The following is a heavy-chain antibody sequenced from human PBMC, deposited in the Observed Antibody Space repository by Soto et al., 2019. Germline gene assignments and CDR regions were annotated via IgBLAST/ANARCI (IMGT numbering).Heavy chain of an antibody. D-gene: IGHD3-3*01. J-gene: IGHJ3*02. CDR2: IWYDGSNK. V-gene: IGHV3-33*01. Sequence: QVQLVESGGGVVQPGRSLRLSCAASGFTFSSYGMHWVRQAPGKGLEWVAVIWYDGSNKYYADSVKGRFTISRDNSKNTLYLQMNSLRAEDTAVYYCARGSTHTQGYDFWSGYPAMDRADHDAFDIWGQGTMVTVSS. CDR3: ARGSTHTQGYDFWSGYPAMDRADHDAFDI. CDR1: GFTFSSYG.